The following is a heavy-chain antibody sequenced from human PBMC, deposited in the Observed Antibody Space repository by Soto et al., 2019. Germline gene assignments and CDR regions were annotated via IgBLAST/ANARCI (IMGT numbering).Heavy chain of an antibody. CDR1: GFTFSRYA. D-gene: IGHD1-26*01. V-gene: IGHV3-64*01. Sequence: EVQLVESGGGLVQPGGSLRLSCAASGFTFSRYAMHWVRQAPGKGLEYVSVISSNGGSTYYANSVKGRFTISRDNSKNTLYLQMGSLRAEDMAVYYCARDGGSYYLDYWGQGTLGTVYS. J-gene: IGHJ4*02. CDR3: ARDGGSYYLDY. CDR2: ISSNGGST.